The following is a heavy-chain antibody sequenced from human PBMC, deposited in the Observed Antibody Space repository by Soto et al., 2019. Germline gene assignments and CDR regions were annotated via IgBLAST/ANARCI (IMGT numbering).Heavy chain of an antibody. Sequence: GGSLRLSCTASGFTFGDYAMSWVRQAPGKGLEWVGFIRSKAYGGTTEYAASVKGRFTISRDDSKSIAYLQMNSLKTEDTALYYCTRGPVEYSSSNGDYWVQGTLVTVSS. CDR3: TRGPVEYSSSNGDY. J-gene: IGHJ4*02. V-gene: IGHV3-49*04. D-gene: IGHD6-6*01. CDR2: IRSKAYGGTT. CDR1: GFTFGDYA.